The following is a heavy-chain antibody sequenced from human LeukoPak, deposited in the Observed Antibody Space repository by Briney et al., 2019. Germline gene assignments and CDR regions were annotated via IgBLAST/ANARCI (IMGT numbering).Heavy chain of an antibody. CDR2: ISGSGGST. V-gene: IGHV3-23*01. J-gene: IGHJ4*02. CDR3: AKDATFGGVMAMYYFDY. CDR1: GFTFSSYG. D-gene: IGHD3-16*01. Sequence: GGSLRLSCAASGFTFSSYGMSWVRQAPGKGLEWVSGISGSGGSTNYADSVKGRFTISRDNSKSTLYLQMNSLRAEDTAVYYCAKDATFGGVMAMYYFDYWGQGTLVTVSS.